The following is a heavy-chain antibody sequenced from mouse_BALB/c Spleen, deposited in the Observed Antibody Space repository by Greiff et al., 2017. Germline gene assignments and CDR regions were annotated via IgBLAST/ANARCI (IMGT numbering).Heavy chain of an antibody. CDR2: ISSGSSTI. D-gene: IGHD1-1*01. CDR3: ARGDGSYWYFDG. CDR1: GFTFSSFG. J-gene: IGHJ1*01. Sequence: EVHLVESGGGLVQPGGSRKLSCAASGFTFSSFGMHWVRQAPEKGLEWVAYISSGSSTIYYADTVKGRFTISRDNPKNTLFLQMTSLRSEDTAMYYCARGDGSYWYFDGWGAGTTVTVSS. V-gene: IGHV5-17*02.